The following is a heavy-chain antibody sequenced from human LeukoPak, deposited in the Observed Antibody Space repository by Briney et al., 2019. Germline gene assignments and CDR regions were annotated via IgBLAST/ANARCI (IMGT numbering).Heavy chain of an antibody. J-gene: IGHJ4*02. CDR2: INPNSGGT. CDR1: GYTFTGSY. V-gene: IGHV1-2*02. D-gene: IGHD6-6*01. Sequence: GASVKVSCKASGYTFTGSYMHWVRQAPGQGLEWVGWINPNSGGTKYAQKFEGRVTMTRDTSISTAYMELSRLKSDDTAVYSCARDRSSSPGEYWGQGTLVTVSS. CDR3: ARDRSSSPGEY.